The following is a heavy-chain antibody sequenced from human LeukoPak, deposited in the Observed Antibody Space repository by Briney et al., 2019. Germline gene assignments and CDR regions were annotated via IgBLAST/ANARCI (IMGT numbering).Heavy chain of an antibody. Sequence: ASVKVSCKASGYTLTELSMHWVRQAPGKGLEWMGGFDPEDGETIYAQKFQGRVTMTEDTSTDTAYMELSSLRSEDTAVYYCARDHRRRIVDYYDSSGSSAFDIWGQGTMVTVSS. D-gene: IGHD3-22*01. CDR2: FDPEDGET. J-gene: IGHJ3*02. V-gene: IGHV1-24*01. CDR3: ARDHRRRIVDYYDSSGSSAFDI. CDR1: GYTLTELS.